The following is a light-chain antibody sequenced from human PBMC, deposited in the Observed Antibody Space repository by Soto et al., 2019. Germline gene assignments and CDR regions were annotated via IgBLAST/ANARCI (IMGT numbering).Light chain of an antibody. Sequence: DIQMTQSPSTLSASVGDRVTITCRASQSISSWLAWYQQKPGKAPKLLIYDASSLESGVPSRFSGSGSGTEFTLTISSLQPDDFATYYCQQYNSYLLTVGGGTKVDIK. CDR3: QQYNSYLLT. CDR1: QSISSW. V-gene: IGKV1-5*01. J-gene: IGKJ4*01. CDR2: DAS.